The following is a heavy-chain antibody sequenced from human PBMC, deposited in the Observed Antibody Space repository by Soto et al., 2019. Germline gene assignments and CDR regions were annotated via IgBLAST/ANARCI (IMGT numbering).Heavy chain of an antibody. CDR1: GFTFSSYG. CDR2: ISYDGSNK. Sequence: QVQLVESGGGVVQPGRSLRLSCAASGFTFSSYGMHWVRQAPGKGLEWVAVISYDGSNKYYADSVKGRFTISRDNSKNTLYLQMNSLRAEDTAVYYCAKDLRIAAAYGYYYGMDVWGQGTTVTVSS. CDR3: AKDLRIAAAYGYYYGMDV. J-gene: IGHJ6*02. V-gene: IGHV3-30*18. D-gene: IGHD6-13*01.